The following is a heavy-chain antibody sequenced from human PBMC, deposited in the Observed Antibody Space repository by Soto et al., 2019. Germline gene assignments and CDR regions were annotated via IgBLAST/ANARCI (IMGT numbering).Heavy chain of an antibody. J-gene: IGHJ4*02. CDR3: AGVIATPGTGSLEY. V-gene: IGHV3-30*03. CDR2: ISYDGSNK. Sequence: GGSLRLSCAASGFTFSSYGMHWVRQAPGKGLEWVAVISYDGSNKYYADSVKGRLTISRDNSKNTLYLQVDSLRAEDSAVYYCAGVIATPGTGSLEYWGQGTRVTVSS. D-gene: IGHD6-6*01. CDR1: GFTFSSYG.